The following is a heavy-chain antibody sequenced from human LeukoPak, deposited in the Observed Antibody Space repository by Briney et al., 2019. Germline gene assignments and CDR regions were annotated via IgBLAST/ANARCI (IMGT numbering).Heavy chain of an antibody. J-gene: IGHJ4*02. Sequence: PSETLSFTCTVSGGSISSSSYYWGWIRQPPGKGLEWIGSIYYSGSTYYNPSLKSRVTISVDTSKNQFSLKLSSVTAADTAVYYCARVIRYYYDSSGYYSMLWDYWGQGTLVTVSS. V-gene: IGHV4-39*07. CDR3: ARVIRYYYDSSGYYSMLWDY. CDR1: GGSISSSSYY. D-gene: IGHD3-22*01. CDR2: IYYSGST.